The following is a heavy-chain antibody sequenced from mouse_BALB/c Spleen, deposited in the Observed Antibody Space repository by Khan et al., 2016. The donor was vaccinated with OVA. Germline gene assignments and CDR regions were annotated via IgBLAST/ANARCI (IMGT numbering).Heavy chain of an antibody. J-gene: IGHJ4*01. V-gene: IGHV2-6-5*01. CDR1: GFSLIDYD. Sequence: QVTLKESGPGLVAPSQSLSITCTVSGFSLIDYDVSWIRQPPGKGLEWLGVIWGGGSTYYNSALKSRLSISKDNSKSQVFLKMNSLQTDDTAMYYCAKGVWSYYFALDYWGQGTSVTVSS. D-gene: IGHD2-10*02. CDR2: IWGGGST. CDR3: AKGVWSYYFALDY.